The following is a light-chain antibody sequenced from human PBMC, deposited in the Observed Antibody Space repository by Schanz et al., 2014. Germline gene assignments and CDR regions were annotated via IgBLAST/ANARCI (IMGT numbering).Light chain of an antibody. Sequence: DIQMTQSPSTLSATVGDRVTITCRASQSIRGLLAWYQQKPGKAPNLLMYDVSTLESGVPSRFSGTGSGTDFTLTISSPQPDDFATYYCQQYTGYPITFGQGTRLEMK. CDR2: DVS. J-gene: IGKJ5*01. CDR3: QQYTGYPIT. V-gene: IGKV1-5*01. CDR1: QSIRGL.